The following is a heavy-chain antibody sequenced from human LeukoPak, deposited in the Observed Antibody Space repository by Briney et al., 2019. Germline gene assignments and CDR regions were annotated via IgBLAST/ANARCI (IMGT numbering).Heavy chain of an antibody. CDR1: GGSISSYY. CDR3: ARDSRIAVAGYYYYYGMDV. Sequence: SETLSLTCTVSGGSISSYYWSWIRQPPGKGLEWIGDIYYSGSTNYNPSLKSRVTISVDTSKNQFSLKLSSVTAADTAVYYCARDSRIAVAGYYYYYGMDVWGQGTTVTVSS. J-gene: IGHJ6*02. D-gene: IGHD6-19*01. CDR2: IYYSGST. V-gene: IGHV4-59*01.